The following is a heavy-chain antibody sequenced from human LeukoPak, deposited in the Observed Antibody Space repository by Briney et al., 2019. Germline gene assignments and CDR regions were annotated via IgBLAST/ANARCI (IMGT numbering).Heavy chain of an antibody. J-gene: IGHJ4*02. Sequence: PSETLSLTCTVSGGSISSSSYYWGWIRQPPGKGLEWIGSIYYSGSTYYNPSLKSRVTISVDTSKNQFSLKLSSATAADTAVYYCARRGAQWLVRVGEVDWGQGTLVTVSS. CDR1: GGSISSSSYY. CDR3: ARRGAQWLVRVGEVD. D-gene: IGHD6-19*01. CDR2: IYYSGST. V-gene: IGHV4-39*01.